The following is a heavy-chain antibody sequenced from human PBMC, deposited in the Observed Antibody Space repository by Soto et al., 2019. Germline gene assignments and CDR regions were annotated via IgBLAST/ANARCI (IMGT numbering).Heavy chain of an antibody. V-gene: IGHV4-4*01. CDR1: GGTIRSPDW. D-gene: IGHD6-19*01. Sequence: SLTCGVSGGTIRSPDWWTWVRQPPGKGLEWIGEIFKSGSTNYTPSLESRVTISVDKSKNQFSLTLTSVTAADTAVYFCARGRGRYSRGWSWFERWGKGILVSVSA. CDR3: ARGRGRYSRGWSWFER. J-gene: IGHJ5*02. CDR2: IFKSGST.